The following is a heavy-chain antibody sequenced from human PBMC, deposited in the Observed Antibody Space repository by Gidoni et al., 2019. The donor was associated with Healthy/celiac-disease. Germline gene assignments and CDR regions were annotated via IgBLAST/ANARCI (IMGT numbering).Heavy chain of an antibody. D-gene: IGHD6-6*01. CDR1: GGSIRSGGYY. CDR3: AREGRGGRPRVGYFDY. V-gene: IGHV4-31*03. CDR2: IYYSGST. Sequence: QVQLQESGPGLVKPSQTLSLTCTVSGGSIRSGGYYWSWIRQHPGKGLEWIGYIYYSGSTYYHPFLKSRVTISVDTSKNQFSLKLSSVTAADTAVYYCAREGRGGRPRVGYFDYWGQGTLVTVSS. J-gene: IGHJ4*02.